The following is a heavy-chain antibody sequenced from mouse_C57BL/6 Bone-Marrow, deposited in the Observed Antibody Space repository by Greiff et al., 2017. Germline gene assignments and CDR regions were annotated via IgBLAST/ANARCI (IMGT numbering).Heavy chain of an antibody. CDR3: AGLRRWFAY. J-gene: IGHJ3*01. D-gene: IGHD2-4*01. Sequence: QVQLQQSGAELAKPGASVKLSCQASGYTFTSYWMHWVKQRPGQGLEWIGYINPSSGYTKYNQKFKDKATLTADTSSSTAYMPLSSLTYEDSAVDYCAGLRRWFAYWGQGTLVTVSA. CDR1: GYTFTSYW. CDR2: INPSSGYT. V-gene: IGHV1-7*01.